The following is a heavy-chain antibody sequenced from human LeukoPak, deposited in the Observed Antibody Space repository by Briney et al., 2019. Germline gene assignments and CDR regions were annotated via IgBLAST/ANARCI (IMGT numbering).Heavy chain of an antibody. CDR1: DGSISSGSYY. CDR3: ARLREGYSYGYEDY. J-gene: IGHJ4*02. V-gene: IGHV4-39*07. Sequence: SETLSLTCTVSDGSISSGSYYWGWIRQPPGKGLEWIANFHYSGITNYNPSLKSRVTISVDTSKNQFSLKLSSVTAADTAVYYCARLREGYSYGYEDYWGQGTLVTVSS. D-gene: IGHD5-18*01. CDR2: FHYSGIT.